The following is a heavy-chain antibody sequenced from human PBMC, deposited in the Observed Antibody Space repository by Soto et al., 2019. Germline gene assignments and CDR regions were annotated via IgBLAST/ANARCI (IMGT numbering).Heavy chain of an antibody. D-gene: IGHD3-10*01. CDR2: ISYDGSNK. Sequence: PGGSLRLSCAASGFTFSSYGMHWVRQAPGKGLEWVAVISYDGSNKYYADSVKGRFTISRDNSKNTLYLQMNSLRAEDTAVYYCAKDVSTYYYGSGSYDYYYYYGMDVWGQGTTVTVSS. V-gene: IGHV3-30*18. CDR1: GFTFSSYG. CDR3: AKDVSTYYYGSGSYDYYYYYGMDV. J-gene: IGHJ6*02.